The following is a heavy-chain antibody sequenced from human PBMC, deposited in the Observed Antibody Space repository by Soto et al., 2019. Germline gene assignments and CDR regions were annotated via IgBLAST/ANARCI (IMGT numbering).Heavy chain of an antibody. Sequence: GGSLRLSCAASGFTFSSYGMHWVRQAPGKGLEWVAVIWYDGSNKYYAESVKGRFTISRDNSKNTLYLQMNSLRAEDTAVYYCARDHRDSMVRGVITYGMDVWGQGTTVTVSS. CDR3: ARDHRDSMVRGVITYGMDV. CDR2: IWYDGSNK. V-gene: IGHV3-33*01. D-gene: IGHD3-10*01. CDR1: GFTFSSYG. J-gene: IGHJ6*02.